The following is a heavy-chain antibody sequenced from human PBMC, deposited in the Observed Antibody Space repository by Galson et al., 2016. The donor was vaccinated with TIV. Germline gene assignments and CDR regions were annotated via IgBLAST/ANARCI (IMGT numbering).Heavy chain of an antibody. V-gene: IGHV3-13*01. CDR2: VGTAGHT. D-gene: IGHD2-2*01. Sequence: SLRLSCAASGFIFTDFDTHWVRQPPEKGLEWVSAVGTAGHTYYPASVKGRYTVSRDNAKNSIYLQMNNLRAGDTAVYFCARAQLGVVEPAAYYGLDVWGRGTTVTVSS. J-gene: IGHJ6*02. CDR3: ARAQLGVVEPAAYYGLDV. CDR1: GFIFTDFD.